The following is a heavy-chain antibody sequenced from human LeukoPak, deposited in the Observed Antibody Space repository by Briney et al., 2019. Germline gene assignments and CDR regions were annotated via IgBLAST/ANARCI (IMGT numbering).Heavy chain of an antibody. CDR3: ARDRGGPIFGAFIRPYYFDS. D-gene: IGHD3-3*01. V-gene: IGHV1-18*01. Sequence: GASVKVSCKTSGYTFNRYAISWVRQAPGQGLEWMGWVSTQFGNTTFAQNFQGRLTLTIDTSTAAAYMELRNPRSGDTAVYYCARDRGGPIFGAFIRPYYFDSWGRGTLVTVSS. CDR2: VSTQFGNT. J-gene: IGHJ4*02. CDR1: GYTFNRYA.